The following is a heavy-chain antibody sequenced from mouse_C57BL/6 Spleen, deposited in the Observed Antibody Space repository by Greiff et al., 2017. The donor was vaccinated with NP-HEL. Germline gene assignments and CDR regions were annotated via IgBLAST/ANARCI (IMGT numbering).Heavy chain of an antibody. CDR3: ARSLITTVVPFAY. CDR2: INPSNGGT. V-gene: IGHV1-53*01. D-gene: IGHD1-1*01. Sequence: QVQLQQPGTELVKPGASVKLSCKASGYTFTSYWMHWVKQRPGQGLEWIGNINPSNGGTNYNEKFKSKATLTVDKSSSTAYMQLSSLTSEDSAVYYWARSLITTVVPFAYWDQGTLVTVSA. CDR1: GYTFTSYW. J-gene: IGHJ3*01.